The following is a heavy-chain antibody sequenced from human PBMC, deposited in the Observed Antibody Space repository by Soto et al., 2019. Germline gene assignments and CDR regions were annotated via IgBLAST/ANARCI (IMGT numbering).Heavy chain of an antibody. CDR1: GYTFSTYA. V-gene: IGHV1-3*01. Sequence: ASVKVSCKASGYTFSTYAIHWVRQAPGQSLEWMGWLNGGTGQTRYSQRFQDRVTITRDTSASTAYMEVSSLRPEDTAVYYCARGKGMEENYYYYGMDIWGQGTTVTVSS. D-gene: IGHD1-1*01. CDR2: LNGGTGQT. CDR3: ARGKGMEENYYYYGMDI. J-gene: IGHJ6*02.